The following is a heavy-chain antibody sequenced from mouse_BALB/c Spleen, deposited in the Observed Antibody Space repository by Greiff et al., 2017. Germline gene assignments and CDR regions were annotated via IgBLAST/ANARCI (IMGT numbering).Heavy chain of an antibody. CDR3: ARDHYGSRYGAMDY. Sequence: VKLVESGPGLVAPSQSLSITCTVSGFSLTSYGVHWVRQPPGKGLEWLGVIWAGGSTNYNSAIMSRLSISKDNSKSQVFLKMNSLQTDDTAMYYCARDHYGSRYGAMDYWGQGTSVTVSS. CDR1: GFSLTSYG. J-gene: IGHJ4*01. V-gene: IGHV2-9*02. D-gene: IGHD1-1*01. CDR2: IWAGGST.